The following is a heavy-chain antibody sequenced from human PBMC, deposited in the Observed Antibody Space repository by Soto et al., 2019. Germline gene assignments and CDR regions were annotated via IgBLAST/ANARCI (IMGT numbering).Heavy chain of an antibody. J-gene: IGHJ6*02. CDR1: GGSISSYY. V-gene: IGHV4-59*01. CDR2: IYYSGST. Sequence: PSETLSLTCTVSGGSISSYYWSWIRQPPGKGLEWIGYIYYSGSTNYNPSLKSRVTISVDTSKNQFSLKLSSVTAADTAVYYCAREVLWFVNYYYYGMDVWGQGTTVTVSS. D-gene: IGHD3-10*01. CDR3: AREVLWFVNYYYYGMDV.